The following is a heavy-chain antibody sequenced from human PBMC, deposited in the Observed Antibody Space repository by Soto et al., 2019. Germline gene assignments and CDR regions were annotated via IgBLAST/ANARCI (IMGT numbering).Heavy chain of an antibody. CDR2: IYYSGST. CDR3: ARGGSGVTYYYYYYMDV. CDR1: GGSISSYY. Sequence: SETLSLTCTVSGGSISSYYWSWIRQPPGKGLEWIGYIYYSGSTNYNPSLKSRVTISVDTSKNQFSLKLSSVTAADTAVYYCARGGSGVTYYYYYYMDVWGKGTTVTVS. J-gene: IGHJ6*03. D-gene: IGHD2-21*02. V-gene: IGHV4-59*01.